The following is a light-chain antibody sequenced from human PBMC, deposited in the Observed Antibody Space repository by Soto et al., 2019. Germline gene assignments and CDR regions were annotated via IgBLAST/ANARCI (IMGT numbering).Light chain of an antibody. CDR1: SSDVGGYDY. J-gene: IGLJ2*01. CDR3: CSYASKYTLI. Sequence: QSVLTQPRSVSGSPGQSVTISCTGTSSDVGGYDYVSWYQQHPDKAPKLIIFDVTKRPSGVPNHFSGSKSGNTASLTISGLQAEDEADYYCCSYASKYTLIFGGGTKLTVL. V-gene: IGLV2-11*01. CDR2: DVT.